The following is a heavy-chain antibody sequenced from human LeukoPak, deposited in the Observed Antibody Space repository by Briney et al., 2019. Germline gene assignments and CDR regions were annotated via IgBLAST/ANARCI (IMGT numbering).Heavy chain of an antibody. CDR1: GFTFSSYE. CDR2: ISSGTI. J-gene: IGHJ4*02. D-gene: IGHD3-16*02. Sequence: GGSLRLSCAASGFTFSSYEMNWVRQAPGQGLEWISYISSGTIYYADSVKGRFTISRDNAKNSLYLEMYSLRDEDTAVYYCARDQNHYVWGTYRYNPFDYWGQGTLVTVSS. CDR3: ARDQNHYVWGTYRYNPFDY. V-gene: IGHV3-48*03.